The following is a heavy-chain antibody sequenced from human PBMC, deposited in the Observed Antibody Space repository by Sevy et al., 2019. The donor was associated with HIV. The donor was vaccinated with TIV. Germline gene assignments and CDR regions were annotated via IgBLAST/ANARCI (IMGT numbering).Heavy chain of an antibody. D-gene: IGHD3-10*01. CDR2: ISYDGINK. CDR1: GFTFSSYA. J-gene: IGHJ4*02. Sequence: QAGGSLRLSCTPSGFTFSSYAMHWVRQAPGKGLEWLAVISYDGINKYYADSVRGRFTISRDNFKNTQYLQMNSLRVDDTAVYHCARDRLQFRGSGSYFVDCWGQGTLVTVSS. CDR3: ARDRLQFRGSGSYFVDC. V-gene: IGHV3-30-3*01.